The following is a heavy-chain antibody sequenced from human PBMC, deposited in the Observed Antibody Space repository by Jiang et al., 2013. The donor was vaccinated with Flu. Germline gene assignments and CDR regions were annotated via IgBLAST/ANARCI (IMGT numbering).Heavy chain of an antibody. J-gene: IGHJ4*02. V-gene: IGHV5-51*01. CDR3: ARRHYCGSTSCYGEYYFDY. CDR2: IYPYDSDI. CDR1: GYTFNTYW. Sequence: GAEVKKPGESLKISCKGSGYTFNTYWIGWVRQMPGKGLELMGIIYPYDSDIRYSPSFQGQVTISADKSISTAYLQWTSLKASDTAIYYCARRHYCGSTSCYGEYYFDYWGQG. D-gene: IGHD2-2*01.